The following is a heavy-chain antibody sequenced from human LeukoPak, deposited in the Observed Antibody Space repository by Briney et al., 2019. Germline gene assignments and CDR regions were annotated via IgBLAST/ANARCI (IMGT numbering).Heavy chain of an antibody. J-gene: IGHJ4*02. D-gene: IGHD4-17*01. CDR1: GYSFSSYW. CDR2: IYPGDSDT. CDR3: ARHYGDYGSSDY. Sequence: HGESLKISCKGSGYSFSSYWIDWVRHMPGKGLEWMGIIYPGDSDTRYSPSFQGQVTISADKSTSTAYLQWSSLKASDTAMYYCARHYGDYGSSDYWGQGTLVTVSS. V-gene: IGHV5-51*01.